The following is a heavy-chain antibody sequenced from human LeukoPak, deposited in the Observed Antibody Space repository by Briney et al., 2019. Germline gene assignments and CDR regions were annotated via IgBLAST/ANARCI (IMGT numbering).Heavy chain of an antibody. D-gene: IGHD3-10*01. V-gene: IGHV3-23*01. CDR3: AKAIYYGSGRYFDY. Sequence: GGSLRLSCAASGFTFDSYAMRWVRQAPGKGLEWVSAISWSGGSTFYADSVKGRFAISRDNSKNSLYLQMNSLRAEDTAVYYCAKAIYYGSGRYFDYWGQGTLVTVPS. J-gene: IGHJ4*02. CDR1: GFTFDSYA. CDR2: ISWSGGST.